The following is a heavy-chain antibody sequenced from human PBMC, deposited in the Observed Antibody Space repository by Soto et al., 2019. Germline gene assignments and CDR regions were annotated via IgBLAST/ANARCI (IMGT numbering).Heavy chain of an antibody. CDR2: MSYDGTKE. CDR3: AKEYGSTWIDH. V-gene: IGHV3-30*18. D-gene: IGHD6-13*01. Sequence: PGGSLRLSCAASGFTLSTYGMHRVRQAPGKGLAWVAAMSYDGTKEYYADSVKGRFTISRDNSRNTLFLQLNSLRAEDTAVYYCAKEYGSTWIDHWGQGTLVTVSS. CDR1: GFTLSTYG. J-gene: IGHJ4*02.